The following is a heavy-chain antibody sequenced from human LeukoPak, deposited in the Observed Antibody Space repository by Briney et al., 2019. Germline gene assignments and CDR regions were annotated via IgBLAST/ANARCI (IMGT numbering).Heavy chain of an antibody. CDR2: IKSDGSST. Sequence: GGSLRLSCAASGFTFSGYWMHWVRQAPGKGLVWVSRIKSDGSSTTYADSVKGRFTISRDNAKNSLYLQMNSLRAEDTALYYCARVVVAATSLYYYYYMDVWGKGTTVTVSS. CDR1: GFTFSGYW. D-gene: IGHD2-15*01. V-gene: IGHV3-74*01. CDR3: ARVVVAATSLYYYYYMDV. J-gene: IGHJ6*03.